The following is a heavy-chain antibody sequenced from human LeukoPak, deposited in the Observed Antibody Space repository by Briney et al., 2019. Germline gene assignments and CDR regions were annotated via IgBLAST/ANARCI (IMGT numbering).Heavy chain of an antibody. CDR1: GYTFPSYF. CDR2: INPTGGST. J-gene: IGHJ4*02. V-gene: IGHV1-46*01. Sequence: ASVKVSCKASGYTFPSYFMHWVRQAPGQGLEWMGIINPTGGSTTYAQKFQGRVTMIRDTSTSTVYMELSSLRSDDTAVYYRARTAARRFDYWGQGTLVTVSS. D-gene: IGHD6-6*01. CDR3: ARTAARRFDY.